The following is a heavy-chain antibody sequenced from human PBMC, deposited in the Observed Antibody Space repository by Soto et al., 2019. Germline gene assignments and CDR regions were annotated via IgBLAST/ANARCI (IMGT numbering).Heavy chain of an antibody. V-gene: IGHV1-69*01. D-gene: IGHD3-22*01. CDR2: IIPIFGTA. CDR3: AVDSYYSDSSGYCGMDV. Sequence: QVQLVQSGAEVKKPGSSVKVSCKASGGTFSSYAISWVRQAPGQGLEWMGGIIPIFGTANYAQKFQGRVTITADESTSTAYMELSSLRSDDTAVYYCAVDSYYSDSSGYCGMDVWGQGTTVTVYS. CDR1: GGTFSSYA. J-gene: IGHJ6*02.